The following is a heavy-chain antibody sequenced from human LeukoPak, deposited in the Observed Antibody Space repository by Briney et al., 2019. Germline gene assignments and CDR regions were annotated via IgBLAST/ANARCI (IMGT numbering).Heavy chain of an antibody. CDR3: ARGGISSSWEPDAFDI. V-gene: IGHV3-73*01. J-gene: IGHJ3*02. D-gene: IGHD6-13*01. Sequence: GGSLRLSCAASGFTFSGSALHWVRQASGKGVEWVGRIRSTANGYATAYAASVKGRFTISRDDSKNTAYLQMSSLRAEDTAVYYCARGGISSSWEPDAFDIWGQGTMVTISS. CDR1: GFTFSGSA. CDR2: IRSTANGYAT.